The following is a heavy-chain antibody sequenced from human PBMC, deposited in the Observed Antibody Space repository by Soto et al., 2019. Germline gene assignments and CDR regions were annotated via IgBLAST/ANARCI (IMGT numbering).Heavy chain of an antibody. CDR1: GDNFGSYS. CDR2: ITPILGEA. Sequence: QVQLVQSGAEVKKPRSSVKLSCKASGDNFGSYSLSWMRQAPGQGLEWMGRITPILGEANSAQKFQDRVTITADRFTNIAYMEMSSLRSEDTAVYYCAREFIEVAVFESWGQGTLVTVSS. J-gene: IGHJ4*02. CDR3: AREFIEVAVFES. D-gene: IGHD6-19*01. V-gene: IGHV1-69*08.